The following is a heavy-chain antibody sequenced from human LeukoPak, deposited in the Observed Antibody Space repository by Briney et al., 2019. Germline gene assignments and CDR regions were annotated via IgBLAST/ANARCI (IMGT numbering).Heavy chain of an antibody. CDR2: INPNSGGT. CDR1: GYTFTGYY. Sequence: ASVTVSCTASGYTFTGYYMHWVRQAPGQGLEWMGWINPNSGGTNYAQTFQGSVTITRDTSISTAYMELSKLRSDDTAVYYCASPDCSSTSCPPYDYYGMDVWGQGTTVTVSS. V-gene: IGHV1-2*02. J-gene: IGHJ6*02. D-gene: IGHD2-2*01. CDR3: ASPDCSSTSCPPYDYYGMDV.